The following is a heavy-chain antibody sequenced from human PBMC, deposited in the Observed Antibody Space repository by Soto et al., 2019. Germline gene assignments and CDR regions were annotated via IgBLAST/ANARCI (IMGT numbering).Heavy chain of an antibody. V-gene: IGHV4-4*07. CDR3: VRGGQDVWSGPFNY. Sequence: SETLCLTCTVSGVSISNYYCNWIRQPAGKGLKWIGRIDTSASTHYTPSLKSRVTMSVDTSKPEFSLKLSSVTAADTALYYSVRGGQDVWSGPFNYWGRGALVTVSS. D-gene: IGHD3-3*01. CDR1: GVSISNYY. CDR2: IDTSAST. J-gene: IGHJ4*02.